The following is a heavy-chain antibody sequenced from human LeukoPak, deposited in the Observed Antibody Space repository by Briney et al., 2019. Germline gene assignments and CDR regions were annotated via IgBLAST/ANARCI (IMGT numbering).Heavy chain of an antibody. J-gene: IGHJ6*02. CDR3: ARSGRYFDWSPPPYGMDV. Sequence: ASVKVSCKASGYTFTGYYMHWVRQAPGQGLEWMGWINPNSGGTNYAQKFQGRGTMTRDTSISTAYMELSRLRSDDTAVYYCARSGRYFDWSPPPYGMDVWGQGTTVTVSS. V-gene: IGHV1-2*02. CDR1: GYTFTGYY. CDR2: INPNSGGT. D-gene: IGHD3-9*01.